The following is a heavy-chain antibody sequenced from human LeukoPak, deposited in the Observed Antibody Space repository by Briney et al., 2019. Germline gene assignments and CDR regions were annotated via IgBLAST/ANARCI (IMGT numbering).Heavy chain of an antibody. J-gene: IGHJ4*02. D-gene: IGHD6-19*01. Sequence: PSETLSLTCTVSGGSISSYYWSWIWQPPGKGLEWIGYIYYSGSTNYNPSLKSRVTISVDTSKNQFSLKLSSVTAADTAVYYCARDRGIAVFDYWGQGTLVTVSS. CDR1: GGSISSYY. V-gene: IGHV4-59*01. CDR2: IYYSGST. CDR3: ARDRGIAVFDY.